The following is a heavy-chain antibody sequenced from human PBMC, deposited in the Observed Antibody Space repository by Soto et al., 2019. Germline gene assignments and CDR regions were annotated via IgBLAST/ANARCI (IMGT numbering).Heavy chain of an antibody. CDR3: ASYPVGYCSGGSCHPVDP. Sequence: EVQLLESGGGLVQPGGSLRLSCAASGFDFSSYAMSWVRQAPGKGLEWVSSLSGSGASTYYADSVKGRFTISRDNSKNTLYLQMNSLTAEDTAIYFCASYPVGYCSGGSCHPVDPWGQGTLVTVSS. CDR1: GFDFSSYA. V-gene: IGHV3-23*01. D-gene: IGHD2-15*01. J-gene: IGHJ5*02. CDR2: LSGSGAST.